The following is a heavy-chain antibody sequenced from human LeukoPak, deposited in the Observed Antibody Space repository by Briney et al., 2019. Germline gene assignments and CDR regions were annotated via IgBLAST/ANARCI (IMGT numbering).Heavy chain of an antibody. CDR1: GGTFSSYA. CDR2: IDPNSGGT. D-gene: IGHD2-2*01. CDR3: ARDSRVSGDY. V-gene: IGHV1-2*06. J-gene: IGHJ4*02. Sequence: GASVKVSCKASGGTFSSYAISWVRQAPGQGLEWLGRIDPNSGGTSYAHNFQGRVTMTRDTSISTAYMDLSSLRSDDTAVYYCARDSRVSGDYWGQGTLVTVSS.